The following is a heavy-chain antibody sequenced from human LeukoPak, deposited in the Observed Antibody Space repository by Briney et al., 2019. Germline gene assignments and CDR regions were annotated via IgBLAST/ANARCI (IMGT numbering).Heavy chain of an antibody. V-gene: IGHV3-43D*03. CDR1: GFTFDDYA. Sequence: GGSLRLSCAASGFTFDDYAMHWVRQAPGKGLEWVSLITWDGDNTYYADSVKGRFTISRDNSKNSLYLHVNSLRGEDTAFYYCAKGTSSWHEFDYWGEGTLVTVSS. J-gene: IGHJ4*02. D-gene: IGHD6-13*01. CDR2: ITWDGDNT. CDR3: AKGTSSWHEFDY.